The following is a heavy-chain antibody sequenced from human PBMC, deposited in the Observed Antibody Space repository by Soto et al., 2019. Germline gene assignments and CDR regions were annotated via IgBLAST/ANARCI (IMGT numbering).Heavy chain of an antibody. V-gene: IGHV5-51*01. J-gene: IGHJ6*02. CDR2: FYPGDSET. Sequence: HGESLKISGNGSGYNFTISWIGWGRQMPGKGLEWMGNFYPGDSETRYSPSFQGQVTISADRSISTAYLQWSSLKASDSAMYFCVRLGGTARFFEWLPTVGPNYYRMDVWGQGTRVTVSS. CDR1: GYNFTISW. D-gene: IGHD3-3*01. CDR3: VRLGGTARFFEWLPTVGPNYYRMDV.